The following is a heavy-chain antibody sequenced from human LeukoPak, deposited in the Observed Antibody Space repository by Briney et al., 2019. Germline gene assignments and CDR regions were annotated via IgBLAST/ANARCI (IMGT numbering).Heavy chain of an antibody. CDR2: INHSGST. D-gene: IGHD6-13*01. CDR1: GGSFSGYY. J-gene: IGHJ4*02. Sequence: SETLSLTCAVYGGSFSGYYWSWIRQPPGKGLEWIGEINHSGSTNYNPSLKSRVTISVDTSKNQFSLKLSSVTAADTAVYYCARGNKLSPTVHTGGSWGTNRETNLDYWGQGTLVTVSS. V-gene: IGHV4-34*01. CDR3: ARGNKLSPTVHTGGSWGTNRETNLDY.